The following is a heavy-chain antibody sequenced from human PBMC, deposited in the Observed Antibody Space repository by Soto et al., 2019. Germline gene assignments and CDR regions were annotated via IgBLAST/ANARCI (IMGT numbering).Heavy chain of an antibody. V-gene: IGHV1-69*01. J-gene: IGHJ3*01. D-gene: IGHD6-13*01. CDR1: GGTLNKHA. CDR3: ARGGTSGWLKGAYDV. CDR2: IIPMFGIP. Sequence: QVQLVQSGAEVKKPGSSVKVSCKASGGTLNKHAITWVRRAPGQGLEWLGGIIPMFGIPNYPQKFQGRVTITADDSTNTSHMELHSLTSAYTAVYYCARGGTSGWLKGAYDVWGQGTLVTVSS.